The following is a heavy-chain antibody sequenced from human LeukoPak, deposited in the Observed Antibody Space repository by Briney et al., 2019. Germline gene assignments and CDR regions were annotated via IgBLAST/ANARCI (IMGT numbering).Heavy chain of an antibody. Sequence: SETLSLTCNASSDTIGGSSYYWGWIRQPPGKGLEFIVRIYYSGRAYYNPSLKSRVTVSIDTSKKQFYLNLRSVTAADTAVYFCARQSLSNYYFDYWGQGTLVTVSS. D-gene: IGHD4-11*01. J-gene: IGHJ4*02. CDR1: SDTIGGSSYY. CDR2: IYYSGRA. CDR3: ARQSLSNYYFDY. V-gene: IGHV4-39*01.